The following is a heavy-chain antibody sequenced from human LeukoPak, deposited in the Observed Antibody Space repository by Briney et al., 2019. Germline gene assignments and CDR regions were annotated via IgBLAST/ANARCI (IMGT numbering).Heavy chain of an antibody. CDR3: AHYYYYDSGLNWFDP. J-gene: IGHJ5*02. CDR1: GGSFSGYY. V-gene: IGHV4-34*01. D-gene: IGHD3-10*01. Sequence: SETLSLTCAVYGGSFSGYYWSWIRQPPGKGLEWIGEINHSGSTNYNPSLKSRVTISVDTSKNQFSLKLSSVTAADTAVYYCAHYYYYDSGLNWFDPWGQGTLVTVSS. CDR2: INHSGST.